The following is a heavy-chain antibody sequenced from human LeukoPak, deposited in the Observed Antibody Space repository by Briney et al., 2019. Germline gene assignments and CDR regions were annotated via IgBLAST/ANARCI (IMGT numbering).Heavy chain of an antibody. D-gene: IGHD3-22*01. Sequence: PSETLSLTCTVSGDSISSGDYYWSWIRQPAGKGLEWIGRISSGSTNYNPSLKSRVTISVDTSKNQFSLKLSSVTAADTAVYYCARELQYYYDSSGYYKNWGQGTLVTVSP. CDR3: ARELQYYYDSSGYYKN. CDR1: GDSISSGDYY. V-gene: IGHV4-61*02. CDR2: ISSGST. J-gene: IGHJ4*02.